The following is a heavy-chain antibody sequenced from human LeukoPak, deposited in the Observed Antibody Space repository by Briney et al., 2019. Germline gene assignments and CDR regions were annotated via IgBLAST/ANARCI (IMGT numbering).Heavy chain of an antibody. V-gene: IGHV1-69*05. CDR2: IIPILGTA. CDR3: ARLRGGPHIGSYGYYVDY. CDR1: GGTFSSYA. Sequence: GASVKVSCKASGGTFSSYAISWVRQAPGQGLEWMGGIIPILGTANYAQKFQGRVTITTDESTSTAYMELSSLRSEDTAVYYCARLRGGPHIGSYGYYVDYWGQGTLVTVSS. J-gene: IGHJ4*02. D-gene: IGHD5-18*01.